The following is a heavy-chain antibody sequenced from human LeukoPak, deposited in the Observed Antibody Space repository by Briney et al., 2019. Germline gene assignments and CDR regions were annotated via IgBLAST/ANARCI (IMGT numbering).Heavy chain of an antibody. J-gene: IGHJ4*02. CDR2: INPSGGST. CDR1: GYTFTSYD. Sequence: ASVKVSCKASGYTFTSYDINWVRQAPGQGLEWMGIINPSGGSTSYAQKFQGRVTMTRDMSTSTVYMELSSLRSEDTAVYYCARVPPTYYDILTGYYGCWGQGTLVTVSS. D-gene: IGHD3-9*01. CDR3: ARVPPTYYDILTGYYGC. V-gene: IGHV1-46*01.